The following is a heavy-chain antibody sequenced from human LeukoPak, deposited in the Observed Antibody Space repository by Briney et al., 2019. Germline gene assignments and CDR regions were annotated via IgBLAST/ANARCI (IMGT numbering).Heavy chain of an antibody. V-gene: IGHV1-69*01. J-gene: IGHJ6*04. Sequence: ASVKVSCKASGGTFSSYAISWVRQAPGQGLEWMGGIIPIFGTANYAQKFQGRVTITADESTSTAYMELSSPRSEDTAVYYCARDPDPESYSSGWFGVSGMDVWGKGTTVTVSS. CDR3: ARDPDPESYSSGWFGVSGMDV. CDR2: IIPIFGTA. D-gene: IGHD6-19*01. CDR1: GGTFSSYA.